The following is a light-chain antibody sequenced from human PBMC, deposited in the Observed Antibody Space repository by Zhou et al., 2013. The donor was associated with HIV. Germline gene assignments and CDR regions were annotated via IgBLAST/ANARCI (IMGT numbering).Light chain of an antibody. CDR3: CSYAGSYIWV. V-gene: IGLV2-11*01. CDR2: DVT. CDR1: SSDVGGHNY. Sequence: QSALTQPRSVSGSPGESVTISCTGTSSDVGGHNYVSWYRQHPGKSPQKYMIYDVTKRPSRGPVDRFSGSKSGNTASLTISGLQAEDEADYYCCSYAGSYIWVFGGGTSVTVL. J-gene: IGLJ3*02.